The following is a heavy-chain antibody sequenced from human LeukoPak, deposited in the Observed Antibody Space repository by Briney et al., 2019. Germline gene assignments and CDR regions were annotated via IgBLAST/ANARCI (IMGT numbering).Heavy chain of an antibody. J-gene: IGHJ6*03. Sequence: SETLSLTCAVSGYSISSGYFWGWIRQPPGKGLEWIGSIYHSGATYYNPSPNSRVTISEDTSKNQFSLRLSSVTAADTAVYYCARQDRRNDFWSDYLPDYMDVWGKGTTVTVSS. CDR3: ARQDRRNDFWSDYLPDYMDV. CDR1: GYSISSGYF. D-gene: IGHD3-3*01. V-gene: IGHV4-38-2*01. CDR2: IYHSGAT.